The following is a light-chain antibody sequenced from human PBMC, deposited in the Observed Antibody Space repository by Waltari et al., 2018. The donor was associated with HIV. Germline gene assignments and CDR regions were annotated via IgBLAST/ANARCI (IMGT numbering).Light chain of an antibody. CDR3: AAWDDSLNGYV. CDR1: SSNIGSNT. V-gene: IGLV1-44*01. Sequence: QSVLTQPPSASGTPGQRVTISCSGSSSNIGSNTANWYQQPPCTAPKLLIYKDHRRPPGVPVRFSGCKSDALPARVIGGLQSADEADYYCAAWDDSLNGYVCGTGTKVTVL. J-gene: IGLJ1*01. CDR2: KDH.